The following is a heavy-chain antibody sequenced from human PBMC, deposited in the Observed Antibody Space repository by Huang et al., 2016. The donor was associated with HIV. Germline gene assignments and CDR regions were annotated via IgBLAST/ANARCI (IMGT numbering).Heavy chain of an antibody. CDR1: GFPFNNHA. D-gene: IGHD5-18*01. Sequence: QVQLVESGGGVVQPGRSLRLSCAASGFPFNNHAMHWVRQAPGKGLEWVAGISNDGSNNYYADSVKGRFTISRDSAKSTLFLHMTSLRTEETAVYYCARAKDTWDAYDIWGQGTMVIVSS. CDR2: ISNDGSNN. CDR3: ARAKDTWDAYDI. V-gene: IGHV3-30-3*01. J-gene: IGHJ3*02.